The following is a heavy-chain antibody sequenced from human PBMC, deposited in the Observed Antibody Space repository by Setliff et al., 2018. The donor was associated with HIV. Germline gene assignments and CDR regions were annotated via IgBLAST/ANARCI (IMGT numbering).Heavy chain of an antibody. V-gene: IGHV1-69*10. CDR2: IIPILEKT. CDR3: ARDLGPNRVIASRPPLPNFDY. CDR1: GGTFSSFA. J-gene: IGHJ4*02. D-gene: IGHD6-6*01. Sequence: ASVKVSCKASGGTFSSFAISWVRQAPGQGLEWLGGIIPILEKTNYAQKFQGRVTITADTSTSTAYMELSSLTSEDTAVYYCARDLGPNRVIASRPPLPNFDYWGQGTLVTVSS.